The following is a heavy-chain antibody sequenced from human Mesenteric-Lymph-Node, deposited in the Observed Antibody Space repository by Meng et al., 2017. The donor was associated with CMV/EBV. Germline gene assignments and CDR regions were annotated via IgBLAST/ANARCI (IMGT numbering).Heavy chain of an antibody. V-gene: IGHV5-51*01. D-gene: IGHD6-19*01. CDR3: ARRSSGHEVDF. CDR2: IYPDDSDI. J-gene: IGHJ4*02. Sequence: SCKGSGYSFINYWIGWVRQMPGKGLEWMGIIYPDDSDIRYNPSFQGQVTISADKSISTAYLQWSSLKASDTAMYYCARRSSGHEVDFWGQGTLVTVSS. CDR1: GYSFINYW.